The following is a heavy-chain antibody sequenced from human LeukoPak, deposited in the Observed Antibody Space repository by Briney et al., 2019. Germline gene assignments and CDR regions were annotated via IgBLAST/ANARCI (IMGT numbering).Heavy chain of an antibody. J-gene: IGHJ4*02. Sequence: GGSQRLSCAASGFTVSSNYMSWVRQAPGKGLEWVSVIYSGGNTYYADSVKGRFTISRDNSKNTLYLQMNSLRAEDTAMYYCARDLVGTTGNWGQGTLVTVSS. CDR1: GFTVSSNY. CDR2: IYSGGNT. D-gene: IGHD1-26*01. CDR3: ARDLVGTTGN. V-gene: IGHV3-66*01.